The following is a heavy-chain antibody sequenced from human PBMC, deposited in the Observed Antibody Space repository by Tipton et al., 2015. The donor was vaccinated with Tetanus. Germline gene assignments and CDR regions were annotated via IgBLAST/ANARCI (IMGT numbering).Heavy chain of an antibody. D-gene: IGHD2/OR15-2a*01. CDR3: ARHLYGYWFDP. CDR2: IYFEGST. V-gene: IGHV4-39*02. Sequence: LSCTVSGASISDKKYYWGWIRQAPGKGLEWIASIYFEGSTYYSPSLRSRLTIDVDTSQNLFSLRLASVTAADTAVYYCARHLYGYWFDPWGQGAPVTVSS. CDR1: GASISDKKYY. J-gene: IGHJ5*02.